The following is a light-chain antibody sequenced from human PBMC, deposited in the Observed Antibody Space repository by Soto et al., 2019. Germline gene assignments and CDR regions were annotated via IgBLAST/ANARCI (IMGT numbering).Light chain of an antibody. V-gene: IGKV1-12*01. J-gene: IGKJ3*01. CDR2: ATS. CDR1: QGVGGW. Sequence: IQMTQSPSSVSASVGDRVTMTCRASQGVGGWLAWYQQKPGKVPKLLIYATSSLHSGVPSRIRGSGSGTDFPLSISSLQPADFATYYFQQTHCRPPSFGPGTKVEIK. CDR3: QQTHCRPPS.